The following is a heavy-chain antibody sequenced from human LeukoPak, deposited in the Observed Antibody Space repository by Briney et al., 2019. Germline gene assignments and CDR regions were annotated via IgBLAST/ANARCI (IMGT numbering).Heavy chain of an antibody. J-gene: IGHJ5*02. Sequence: SETLSLTCSVSGDSISGYYWSWIRQPPGKGLQWIGYIFYSGGTNYNLSLKSRVTISVDTSKNQFSLKLSSVTAADTAVYYCARMSSSRYWFDPWGQGTLVTVSS. CDR3: ARMSSSRYWFDP. D-gene: IGHD6-13*01. CDR2: IFYSGGT. CDR1: GDSISGYY. V-gene: IGHV4-59*01.